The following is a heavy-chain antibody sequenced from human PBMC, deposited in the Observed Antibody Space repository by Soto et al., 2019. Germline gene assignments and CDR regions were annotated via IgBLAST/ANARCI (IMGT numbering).Heavy chain of an antibody. CDR3: ARNLYYDSSGSNNWFDP. CDR2: IYYSGST. CDR1: GGSISSGGYY. D-gene: IGHD3-22*01. Sequence: SLTCTVSGGSISSGGYYWSWIRQHPGKGLEWIGYIYYSGSTYYNPSLKSRVTISVDTSKNQFSLKLSSVTAADTAVYYCARNLYYDSSGSNNWFDPWGQGTLVTVSS. V-gene: IGHV4-31*03. J-gene: IGHJ5*02.